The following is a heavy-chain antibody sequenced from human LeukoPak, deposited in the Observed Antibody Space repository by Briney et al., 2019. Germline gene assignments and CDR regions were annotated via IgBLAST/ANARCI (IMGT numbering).Heavy chain of an antibody. D-gene: IGHD1-1*01. CDR3: ARVGTETTGTG. J-gene: IGHJ4*02. CDR2: INPSGGST. Sequence: ASVKFSCKASGYTFTSYYMHWVRQAPGQGLEWMGIINPSGGSTSYAQKFQGRVTITADKSTSTAYMELSSLRSEDTAVYYCARVGTETTGTGWGQGTLVTVSS. CDR1: GYTFTSYY. V-gene: IGHV1-46*01.